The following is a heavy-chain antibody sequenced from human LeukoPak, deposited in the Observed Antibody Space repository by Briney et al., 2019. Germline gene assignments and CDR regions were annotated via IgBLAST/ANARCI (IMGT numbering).Heavy chain of an antibody. V-gene: IGHV4-31*03. CDR3: ARGGDGYYFDY. J-gene: IGHJ4*02. D-gene: IGHD5-24*01. CDR1: GGSISSGGYY. Sequence: SQTLSLTRTVSGGSISSGGYYWSWIRQHPGKGLEWIGYIYYSGSTYYNPSLKSRVTISVDTSKNQFSLKLSSVTAADTAVYYCARGGDGYYFDYWGQGTLVTVSS. CDR2: IYYSGST.